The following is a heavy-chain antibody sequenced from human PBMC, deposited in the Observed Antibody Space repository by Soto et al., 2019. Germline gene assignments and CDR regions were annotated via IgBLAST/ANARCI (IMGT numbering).Heavy chain of an antibody. CDR2: ITPLFVTA. CDR1: GGAFSRNT. V-gene: IGHV1-69*13. Sequence: SVKVSCKASGGAFSRNTVSWVRQAPGQGLEWMGGITPLFVTASYAQKFQGRVTITADESTNTAYMELSRLRSEDTAVYYCARQFDYDTSGYYYAYWGQGTLVPVSS. J-gene: IGHJ4*02. D-gene: IGHD3-22*01. CDR3: ARQFDYDTSGYYYAY.